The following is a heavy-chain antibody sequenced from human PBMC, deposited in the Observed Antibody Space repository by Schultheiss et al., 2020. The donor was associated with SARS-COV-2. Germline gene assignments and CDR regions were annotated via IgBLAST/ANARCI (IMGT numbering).Heavy chain of an antibody. CDR3: ARIMCYYDSSGYYYYFDY. V-gene: IGHV2-70*01. CDR1: GFSLSTSGMR. Sequence: SGPTLVKPTQTLTLTCTFSGFSLSTSGMRVSWIRQPPGKALEWLALIDWDDDKYYSTSLKTRLTISKDTSKNQVVLTMTNMDPVDTATYYCARIMCYYDSSGYYYYFDYWGQGTLVTVSS. J-gene: IGHJ4*02. D-gene: IGHD3-22*01. CDR2: IDWDDDK.